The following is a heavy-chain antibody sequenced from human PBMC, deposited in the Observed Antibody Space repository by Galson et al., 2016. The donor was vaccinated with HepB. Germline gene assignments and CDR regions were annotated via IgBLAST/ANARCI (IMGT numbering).Heavy chain of an antibody. CDR2: ILHDGSKK. V-gene: IGHV3-30*04. J-gene: IGHJ6*02. CDR3: ARANYYAMDV. CDR1: ESIFRGYA. Sequence: SLRLSCAASESIFRGYAMHWVRQAPGKGLEWVAVILHDGSKKFYADSVKGRFTISRDNSKNTMYLQMDSLRAEDTAVYYCARANYYAMDVWGQGTTVTVCS.